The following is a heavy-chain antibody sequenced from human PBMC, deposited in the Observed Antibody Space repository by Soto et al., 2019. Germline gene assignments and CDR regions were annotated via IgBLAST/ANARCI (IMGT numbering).Heavy chain of an antibody. D-gene: IGHD3-9*01. CDR2: INSDGSST. V-gene: IGHV3-74*01. CDR3: ARERRSYYDILTGYSATTPDAFYI. Sequence: GGSLRLSCAASGFTFSRYWMHWVRQAPGKGLVWVSRINSDGSSTSYADSVKGRFTISRDNAKNTLYLQMNSLRAEDTAVYYCARERRSYYDILTGYSATTPDAFYIWGQGTMVTVSS. J-gene: IGHJ3*02. CDR1: GFTFSRYW.